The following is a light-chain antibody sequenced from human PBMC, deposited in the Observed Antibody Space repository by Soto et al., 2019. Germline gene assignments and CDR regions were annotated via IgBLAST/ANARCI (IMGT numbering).Light chain of an antibody. Sequence: EIVLTQSPATLSLSPGERATFSCRASQSVSSYLAWYQQKPGQAPRLLIYDASNRATGIPDRFSGSGSGTDFTLTISRLEPEDFAVYYCQQYGSSGTFGQGTRLEIK. CDR2: DAS. J-gene: IGKJ5*01. V-gene: IGKV3-20*01. CDR1: QSVSSY. CDR3: QQYGSSGT.